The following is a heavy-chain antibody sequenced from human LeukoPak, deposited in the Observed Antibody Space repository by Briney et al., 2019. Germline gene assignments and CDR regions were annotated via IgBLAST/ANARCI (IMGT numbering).Heavy chain of an antibody. D-gene: IGHD3-22*01. CDR2: IYYSGST. J-gene: IGHJ4*02. CDR3: ARDQPMIVVVSYFDY. V-gene: IGHV4-39*07. CDR1: GGSISSSSYY. Sequence: NSSEALSLTCTVSGGSISSSSYYWGWIRQPPGKGLEWIGSIYYSGSTYYNPSLKSRVTISVDTSKNQFSLKLSSVTAADTAVYYCARDQPMIVVVSYFDYWGQGTLVTVSS.